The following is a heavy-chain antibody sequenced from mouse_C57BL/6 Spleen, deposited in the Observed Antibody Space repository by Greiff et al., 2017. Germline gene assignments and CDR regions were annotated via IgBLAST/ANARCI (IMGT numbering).Heavy chain of an antibody. Sequence: QVQLQQPGAELVKPGASVKLSCKASGYTFTSYWMHWVKQRPGQGLEWIGMIHPNSGSTNYNEKFKGKATLTVDKSSSTAYMQISSLTSEDSAVYYCAKDGADWGQGTLVTVSA. V-gene: IGHV1-64*01. D-gene: IGHD2-3*01. CDR2: IHPNSGST. CDR3: AKDGAD. J-gene: IGHJ3*01. CDR1: GYTFTSYW.